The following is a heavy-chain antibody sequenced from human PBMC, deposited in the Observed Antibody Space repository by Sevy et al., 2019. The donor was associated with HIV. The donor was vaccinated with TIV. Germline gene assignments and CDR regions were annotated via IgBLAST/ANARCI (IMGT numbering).Heavy chain of an antibody. D-gene: IGHD2-21*01. CDR3: ARGDSYSYAKRGDWVNWYLDV. V-gene: IGHV1-8*01. CDR1: GYTFDSHD. J-gene: IGHJ2*01. CDR2: MNPNSGNT. Sequence: ASVKVSCKASGYTFDSHDINWIRQAPGQGLEWMGWMNPNSGNTGYPQRFQGRVTMTRTTSTSTAYMELSGLRSEDTALYYCARGDSYSYAKRGDWVNWYLDVWGRGTLVTVSS.